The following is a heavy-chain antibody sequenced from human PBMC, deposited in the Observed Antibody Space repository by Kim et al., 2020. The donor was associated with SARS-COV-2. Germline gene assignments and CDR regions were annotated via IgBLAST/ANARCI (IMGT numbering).Heavy chain of an antibody. CDR3: ARERGDSAMAANWFDP. D-gene: IGHD5-18*01. CDR2: ISSSSSNYI. CDR1: GFTFSSYS. V-gene: IGHV3-21*01. J-gene: IGHJ5*02. Sequence: GGSLRLSCAASGFTFSSYSMNWVRQAPGKGLEWVSSISSSSSNYIYYAGSVKGRFTISRDNAKNSLYLQMNSLRAEDTAVYYCARERGDSAMAANWFDPWGQGTLVTVSS.